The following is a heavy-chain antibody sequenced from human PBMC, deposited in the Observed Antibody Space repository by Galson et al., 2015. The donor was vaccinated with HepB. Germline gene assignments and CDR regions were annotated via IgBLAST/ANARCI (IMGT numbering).Heavy chain of an antibody. D-gene: IGHD2-15*01. CDR3: AGGNCSGGSCYSRDAFDI. Sequence: LSLTCTVSGGSISSYYWSWIRQPPGKGLEWIGYIYYSGSTNYNPSLKSRVTISVDTSKNQFSLKLSSVTAADTAVYYCAGGNCSGGSCYSRDAFDIWGQGTMVTVSS. V-gene: IGHV4-59*08. CDR2: IYYSGST. CDR1: GGSISSYY. J-gene: IGHJ3*02.